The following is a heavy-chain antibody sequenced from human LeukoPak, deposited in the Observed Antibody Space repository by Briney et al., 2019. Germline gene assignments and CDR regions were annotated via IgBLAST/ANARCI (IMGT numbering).Heavy chain of an antibody. J-gene: IGHJ4*02. CDR2: IIHSGRA. D-gene: IGHD3-16*01. V-gene: IGHV4-34*01. Sequence: SETLSLTCAVNGGSFSGYYWTWIRQSPGKGLEWIGEIIHSGRANYSPSLKSRLTLSVDPSMNHFSLRLSSVTAVDTAVYYCARGSVLTGYASFDYWGQGALVTVSS. CDR1: GGSFSGYY. CDR3: ARGSVLTGYASFDY.